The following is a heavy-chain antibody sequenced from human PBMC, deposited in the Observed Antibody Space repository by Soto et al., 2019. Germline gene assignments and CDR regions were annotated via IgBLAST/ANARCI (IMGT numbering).Heavy chain of an antibody. CDR1: SASIISEQR. J-gene: IGHJ4*02. CDR2: IHHSGST. V-gene: IGHV4-4*02. D-gene: IGHD6-19*01. Sequence: QMQLQESGPGLVKPSETLSLTCAVSSASIISEQRWSWVRQPPGKGLEWIGEIHHSGSTNNNPSLMRRVTMRVKKSNHHFSRKRNTVTGADTAVYYFGRRFGWYGIDKWGQGTLGIVSS. CDR3: GRRFGWYGIDK.